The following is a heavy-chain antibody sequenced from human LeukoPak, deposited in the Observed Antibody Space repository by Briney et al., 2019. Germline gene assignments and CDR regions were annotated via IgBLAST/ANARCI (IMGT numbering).Heavy chain of an antibody. CDR1: GFTFSSYS. V-gene: IGHV3-23*01. CDR3: AKATNWNYFYFDY. CDR2: ISGSGGST. D-gene: IGHD1-7*01. Sequence: GGSLRLSCAASGFTFSSYSMNWVRQAPGKGLEWVSAISGSGGSTYYADSVKGRFTISRDNSKNTLYLQMNSLRAEDTAVYYCAKATNWNYFYFDYWGQGTLVTVSS. J-gene: IGHJ4*02.